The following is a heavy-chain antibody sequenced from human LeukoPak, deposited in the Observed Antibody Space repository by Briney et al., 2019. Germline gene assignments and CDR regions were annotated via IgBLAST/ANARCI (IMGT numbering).Heavy chain of an antibody. CDR2: INPNTGGT. D-gene: IGHD1-26*01. CDR3: ARADSASYFDS. J-gene: IGHJ4*02. Sequence: ASVKVSCKASGYTFTAYYIHWVRQAPGQGLEYMGWINPNTGGTSYQGRVTMTRDTSISTSYMDLSGLISDDTAVYYCARADSASYFDSWGQGTLVTVSS. CDR1: GYTFTAYY. V-gene: IGHV1-2*02.